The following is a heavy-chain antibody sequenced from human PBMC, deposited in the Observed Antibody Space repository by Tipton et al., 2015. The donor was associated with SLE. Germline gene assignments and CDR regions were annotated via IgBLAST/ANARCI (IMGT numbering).Heavy chain of an antibody. CDR3: ARHGTCNGWDLDY. D-gene: IGHD6-19*01. CDR1: GYSFAGHW. CDR2: VYPGDSDT. V-gene: IGHV5-51*01. Sequence: QLVQSGAEVKKPGESLKISCKGSGYSFAGHWIGWVRQMPGKGLEWMGFVYPGDSDTRYSPSFQGQVTISAAKSITTAYLQWRSLKASDTAMYFCARHGTCNGWDLDYWGQGTLVTVSS. J-gene: IGHJ4*02.